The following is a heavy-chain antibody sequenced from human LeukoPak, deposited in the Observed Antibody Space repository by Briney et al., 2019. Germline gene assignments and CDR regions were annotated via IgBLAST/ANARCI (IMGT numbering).Heavy chain of an antibody. V-gene: IGHV4-4*07. D-gene: IGHD1-14*01. Sequence: SETLSLTCNVSGGSISGYSWSWIRQSAGKGLEWVGRVYTSGNTNYNPSFKSRVTMSIDTSKKQFSLKLSSVTAADTAVYYCARDNPAGPWGQGTLVTVSS. J-gene: IGHJ5*02. CDR1: GGSISGYS. CDR2: VYTSGNT. CDR3: ARDNPAGP.